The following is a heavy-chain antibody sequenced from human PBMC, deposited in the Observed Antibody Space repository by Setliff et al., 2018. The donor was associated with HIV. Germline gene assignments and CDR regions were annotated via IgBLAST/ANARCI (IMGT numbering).Heavy chain of an antibody. CDR1: GFTFSTYN. Sequence: GGSLRLSCAASGFTFSTYNMNWVRQAPGKGLEWVSYISSSSDSIYYADSVRGRFTVSRDSAKNSLYLQMNILRAEDTAVYYCATDVDTATVFWGSHYLDYWGQGTLVTVSS. J-gene: IGHJ4*02. CDR2: ISSSSDSI. CDR3: ATDVDTATVFWGSHYLDY. V-gene: IGHV3-48*04. D-gene: IGHD5-18*01.